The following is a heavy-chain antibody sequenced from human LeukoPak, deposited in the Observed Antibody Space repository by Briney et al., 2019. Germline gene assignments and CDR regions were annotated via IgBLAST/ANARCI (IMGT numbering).Heavy chain of an antibody. J-gene: IGHJ4*02. V-gene: IGHV4-39*01. D-gene: IGHD1-26*01. CDR3: ARAPGSLTFDY. Sequence: PSETLSLTCTVSGGSISSSSYYWGWIRQPPGKGLEWIGSIYYSGSTYYNPPLKSRVTISVDTSKNQFSLKLSSVTAADTAVYYCARAPGSLTFDYWGQGTLVTVSS. CDR1: GGSISSSSYY. CDR2: IYYSGST.